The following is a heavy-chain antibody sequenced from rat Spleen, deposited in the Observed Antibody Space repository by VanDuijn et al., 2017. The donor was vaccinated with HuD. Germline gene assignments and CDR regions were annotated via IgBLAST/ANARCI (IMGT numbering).Heavy chain of an antibody. D-gene: IGHD1-9*01. CDR3: SRAHTTGIRDWLAY. CDR1: GFSLNNYG. J-gene: IGHJ3*01. Sequence: QVQLKESGPGLVQPSQTLSLTCTVSGFSLNNYGVIWVRQPPGKGLEWMRVIWSNGGTDYNSAIKSRLSITRDTSKSQVFLKMNSLQPEDTATYYCSRAHTTGIRDWLAYWGQGTLVTVSS. V-gene: IGHV2-13*01. CDR2: IWSNGGT.